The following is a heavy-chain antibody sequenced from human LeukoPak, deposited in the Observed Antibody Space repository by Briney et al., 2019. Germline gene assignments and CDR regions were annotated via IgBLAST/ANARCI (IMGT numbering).Heavy chain of an antibody. V-gene: IGHV1-24*01. CDR2: FDLEDGET. CDR1: GYTLTDLC. CDR3: ATANCSGGSCYSPEYFQH. J-gene: IGHJ1*01. D-gene: IGHD2-15*01. Sequence: GASVKVSFKVSGYTLTDLCLHWVGQAPGKGLEWVGGFDLEDGETIYSQKFQGRVTMTVDTSTDTAYMELSSLRSEDTAVYYCATANCSGGSCYSPEYFQHWGQGTLVTVSS.